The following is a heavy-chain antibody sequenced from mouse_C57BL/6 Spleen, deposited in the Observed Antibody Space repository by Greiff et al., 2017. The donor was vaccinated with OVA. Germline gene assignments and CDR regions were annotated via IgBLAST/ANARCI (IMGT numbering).Heavy chain of an antibody. V-gene: IGHV1-59*01. D-gene: IGHD1-1*01. CDR3: ARKRIGVITPEGYFDV. Sequence: QVQLKQPGAELVRPGTSVKLSCKASGYTFTSYWMHWVKQRPGQGLEWIGVIDPSDSYTNYNQKFKGKATLSVDTSSSTAYMQLSSLTSEDSAVYYCARKRIGVITPEGYFDVWGTGTTVTVSS. J-gene: IGHJ1*03. CDR2: IDPSDSYT. CDR1: GYTFTSYW.